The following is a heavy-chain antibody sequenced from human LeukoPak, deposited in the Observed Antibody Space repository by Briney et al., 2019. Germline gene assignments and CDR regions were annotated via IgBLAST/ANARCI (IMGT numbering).Heavy chain of an antibody. CDR1: GFTFSSYS. J-gene: IGHJ4*02. V-gene: IGHV3-48*01. CDR2: ISSSSSTI. D-gene: IGHD6-19*01. Sequence: GGSLRLSCAASGFTFSSYSMNWVRQAPGKGLEWVSYISSSSSTIYYADSVKGRFTISRDNAKNSLYLQMNSLRAEDTAVYYCARGTLRWLAPLDYWGQGTLVTVSS. CDR3: ARGTLRWLAPLDY.